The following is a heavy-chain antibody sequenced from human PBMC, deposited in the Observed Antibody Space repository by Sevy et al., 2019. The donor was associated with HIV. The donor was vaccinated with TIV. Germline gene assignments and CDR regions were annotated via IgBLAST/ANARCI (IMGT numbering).Heavy chain of an antibody. CDR3: AKDPSGGWGGEVFGY. D-gene: IGHD6-19*01. J-gene: IGHJ4*02. CDR2: ISGSGGGT. V-gene: IGHV3-23*01. CDR1: GFTFSIYA. Sequence: GGSLRLSCAASGFTFSIYAMNWVRQAPGKGLEWVSAISGSGGGTYYADSVKGRFTISRDNSNNTVYLQMNSLRAEDTGVYYCAKDPSGGWGGEVFGYWGQGTLVNVS.